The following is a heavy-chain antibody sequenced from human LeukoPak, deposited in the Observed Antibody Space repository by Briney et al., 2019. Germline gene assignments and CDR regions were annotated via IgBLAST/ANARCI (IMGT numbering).Heavy chain of an antibody. CDR1: GFTFTSSA. CDR2: IVVGSGNT. D-gene: IGHD6-6*01. J-gene: IGHJ6*03. CDR3: ARMGKGSSSWYYYYYMDV. V-gene: IGHV1-58*02. Sequence: ASVKVSCKASGFTFTSSAMQWVRQARGQRLEWIGWIVVGSGNTNYAQKFQERVTITRDMSTSTAYMELSSLRSEDTAVYYCARMGKGSSSWYYYYYMDVWGKGTTVTVSS.